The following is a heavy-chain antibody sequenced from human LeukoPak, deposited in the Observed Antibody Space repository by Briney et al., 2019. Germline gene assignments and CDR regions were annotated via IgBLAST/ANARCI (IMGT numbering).Heavy chain of an antibody. CDR3: ARPREYSGSGYYFAVDV. D-gene: IGHD3-10*01. V-gene: IGHV3-30*04. Sequence: GGSLRLSCEASGFTFSTYGLHWVRQAPGKGLEWVAFISYDVNTKYYAESVKGRFTISRDNSKNTLYLQMNSLRAEDTAVYYCARPREYSGSGYYFAVDVWGKGTTVTVSS. J-gene: IGHJ6*04. CDR2: ISYDVNTK. CDR1: GFTFSTYG.